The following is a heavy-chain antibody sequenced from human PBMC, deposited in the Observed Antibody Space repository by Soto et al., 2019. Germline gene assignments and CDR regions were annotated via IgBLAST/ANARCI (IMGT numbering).Heavy chain of an antibody. Sequence: QLQLQESGSGLVKPSQTLSLTCAVSGGSISSGGYSWSWNRPPPGQGLVWIGYIYHSGSTYYNPSLKSRVTISVDRSKNQFSLKLSCVTAADTAVYYCATAGGLGAVAADYWGQGTLVTVSS. CDR1: GGSISSGGYS. V-gene: IGHV4-30-2*01. J-gene: IGHJ4*02. CDR3: ATAGGLGAVAADY. CDR2: IYHSGST. D-gene: IGHD6-19*01.